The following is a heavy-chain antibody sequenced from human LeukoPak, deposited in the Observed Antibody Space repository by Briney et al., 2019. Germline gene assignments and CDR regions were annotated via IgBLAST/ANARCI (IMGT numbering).Heavy chain of an antibody. J-gene: IGHJ4*02. Sequence: GGSLRLSCAASGFTFSGCDMHWVRQASGKGLEWVGRITTKANRYATAYAASLKGRFTISRHDSKNTAYLQMNSLRTEDTAVYYCASQIVAAANFDYWGQGTLVTVSS. CDR3: ASQIVAAANFDY. V-gene: IGHV3-73*01. CDR1: GFTFSGCD. D-gene: IGHD2-2*01. CDR2: ITTKANRYAT.